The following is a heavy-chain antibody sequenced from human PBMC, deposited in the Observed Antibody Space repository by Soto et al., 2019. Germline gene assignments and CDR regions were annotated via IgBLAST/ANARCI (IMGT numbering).Heavy chain of an antibody. J-gene: IGHJ6*03. CDR2: INHSGST. CDR3: ARYRSYYYYMYV. V-gene: IGHV4-34*01. CDR1: GGSFSGYY. D-gene: IGHD3-16*02. Sequence: QVQLQQWGAGLLKPSETLSLTCAVYGGSFSGYYWSWIRQPPGKGLEWIGEINHSGSTNYNPSLKSRVTISVDTSKNHFSLKLSSVTAADTAVYYCARYRSYYYYMYVWGKGTTVTVSS.